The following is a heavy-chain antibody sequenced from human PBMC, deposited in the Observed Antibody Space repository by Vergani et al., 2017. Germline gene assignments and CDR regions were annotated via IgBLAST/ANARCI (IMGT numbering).Heavy chain of an antibody. CDR1: GFTFSSYS. J-gene: IGHJ4*02. Sequence: QVQLVESGGGVVQPGRSLRLSCAASGFTFSSYSMNWVRQAPGKGLEWVAVISYDGSNKYYADSVKGRFTISRDNSKNTLYLQMNSLRAEDTAVYYCAKASGLEWLLHGIDYWGQGTLVTVSS. CDR3: AKASGLEWLLHGIDY. CDR2: ISYDGSNK. V-gene: IGHV3-30*18. D-gene: IGHD3-3*01.